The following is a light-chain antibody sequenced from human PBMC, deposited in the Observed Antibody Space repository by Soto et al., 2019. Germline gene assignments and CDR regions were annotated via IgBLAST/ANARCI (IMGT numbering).Light chain of an antibody. V-gene: IGKV3-15*01. CDR3: QQYDNWPWT. CDR1: QSISDT. Sequence: EIVMTQSPATLSVSPGGRATLSCRASQSISDTLAWYQQKPGQAPRLLIHGASTRAPGFPARFSGSGSGTDFTLTISSLQSEDFAVYYCQQYDNWPWTFXQGTKLDIK. J-gene: IGKJ1*01. CDR2: GAS.